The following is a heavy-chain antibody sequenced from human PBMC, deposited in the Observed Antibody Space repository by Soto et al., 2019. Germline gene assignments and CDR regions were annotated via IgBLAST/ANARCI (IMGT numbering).Heavy chain of an antibody. D-gene: IGHD3-10*01. V-gene: IGHV4-34*01. CDR2: INHSGST. J-gene: IGHJ5*02. Sequence: PSETLSLTCAVYGGSFSGYYWSWIRQPPGKGLEWIGEINHSGSTNYNPSLKSRVTISVDTSKSQFSLKLSSVTAADTAVYYCAREGVRGTNWFDPWGQGTLVTVSS. CDR3: AREGVRGTNWFDP. CDR1: GGSFSGYY.